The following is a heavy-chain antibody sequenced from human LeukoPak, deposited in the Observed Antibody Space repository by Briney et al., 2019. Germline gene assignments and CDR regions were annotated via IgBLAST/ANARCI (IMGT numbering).Heavy chain of an antibody. J-gene: IGHJ5*02. CDR2: IFHSGNS. D-gene: IGHD3-22*01. CDR3: ARDQGAYDSSGYLNWFDP. Sequence: SETLSLTCSVSGGSIRNYYWSWIRQPPGTGLEWIGFIFHSGNSNYNPSLKSRVTISIDTSKNQFSLKLSSVTAADTAVYYCARDQGAYDSSGYLNWFDPWGQGTLVTVSS. CDR1: GGSIRNYY. V-gene: IGHV4-59*01.